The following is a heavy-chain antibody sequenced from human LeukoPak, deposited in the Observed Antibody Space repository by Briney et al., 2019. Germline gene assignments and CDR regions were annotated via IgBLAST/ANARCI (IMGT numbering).Heavy chain of an antibody. V-gene: IGHV1-2*02. CDR3: ACLGGTYYDFWSGYYMGDY. J-gene: IGHJ4*02. D-gene: IGHD3-3*01. CDR2: INPKSGGT. CDR1: GYTFSGYY. Sequence: ASVKVSCKASGYTFSGYYMHWVRQAPGQGLEWMGWINPKSGGTNYAQKFQGRVTMTRDTSISTAYMELSRLRSDDTAVYYCACLGGTYYDFWSGYYMGDYWGQGTLVTVSS.